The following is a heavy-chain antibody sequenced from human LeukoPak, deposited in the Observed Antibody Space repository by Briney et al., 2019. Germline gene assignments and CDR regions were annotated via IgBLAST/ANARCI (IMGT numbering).Heavy chain of an antibody. V-gene: IGHV1-18*01. CDR1: GYSFTTYG. Sequence: ASVKVSCKPSGYSFTTYGISWVRQAPGQGLEWMGWISSYNDDIDFEQKFQGRVTMTTDTYTSTAYMELRSLRSDDTAVYYCARGWELDCWGQGTLVTVSS. J-gene: IGHJ4*02. CDR2: ISSYNDDI. D-gene: IGHD1-26*01. CDR3: ARGWELDC.